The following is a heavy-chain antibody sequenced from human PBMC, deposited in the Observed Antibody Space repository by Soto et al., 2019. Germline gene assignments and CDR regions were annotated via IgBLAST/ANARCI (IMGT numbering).Heavy chain of an antibody. CDR1: GFTFSSYG. CDR2: ISYDGSNK. J-gene: IGHJ6*02. V-gene: IGHV3-30*18. CDR3: AKMVTMIVVVTTTMDV. Sequence: GGSLRLSCAASGFTFSSYGMHWVRQAPGKGLEWVAVISYDGSNKYYADSVKGRFTISRDNSKNTLYLQMNSLRAEDTAVYYCAKMVTMIVVVTTTMDVWGQGTTVTVSS. D-gene: IGHD3-22*01.